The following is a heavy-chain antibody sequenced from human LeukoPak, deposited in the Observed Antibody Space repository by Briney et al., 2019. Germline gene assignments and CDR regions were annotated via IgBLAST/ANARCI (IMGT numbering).Heavy chain of an antibody. CDR3: ARVALRPIDYSNPEFDP. CDR2: ITSDSTTM. V-gene: IGHV3-48*01. Sequence: GGSLRLSCAASGFTFSSYSMNWVRQAPGQGLEWVSYITSDSTTMFYADSVKGRFTASRDNAENSMYLQMNSQRAEDTAVYYCARVALRPIDYSNPEFDPWGQGTLVTVSS. J-gene: IGHJ5*02. CDR1: GFTFSSYS. D-gene: IGHD4-11*01.